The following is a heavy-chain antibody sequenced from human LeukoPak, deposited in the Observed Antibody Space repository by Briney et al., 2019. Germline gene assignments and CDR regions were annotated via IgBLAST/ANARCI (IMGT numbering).Heavy chain of an antibody. CDR3: AANSYCGGDCYYYMDV. CDR1: GYTLTELS. CDR2: FDPEDGET. J-gene: IGHJ6*03. V-gene: IGHV1-24*01. D-gene: IGHD2-21*01. Sequence: GASVKVSCKVSGYTLTELSMHWVRQAPGKGLEWMGGFDPEDGETIYAQKFQGRVTMTEDTSTDTAYMELSSLRSEDTAVYYCAANSYCGGDCYYYMDVWGKGTTVTVSS.